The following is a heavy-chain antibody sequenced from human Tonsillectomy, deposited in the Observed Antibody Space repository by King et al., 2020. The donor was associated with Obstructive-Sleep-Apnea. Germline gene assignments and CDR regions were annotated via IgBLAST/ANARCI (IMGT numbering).Heavy chain of an antibody. Sequence: QLVQSGAEVKKPGASLKISCKGSGYRFTNYWIGWVRQMPGKGLEWMGSIYPGDSDTRNSPSFQGQVTFSADKSINTAYLQWSSLKASDTAMYYCASHRFDARDGMDVWGQGTTVIVSS. J-gene: IGHJ6*02. CDR1: GYRFTNYW. V-gene: IGHV5-51*01. CDR2: IYPGDSDT. D-gene: IGHD2/OR15-2a*01. CDR3: ASHRFDARDGMDV.